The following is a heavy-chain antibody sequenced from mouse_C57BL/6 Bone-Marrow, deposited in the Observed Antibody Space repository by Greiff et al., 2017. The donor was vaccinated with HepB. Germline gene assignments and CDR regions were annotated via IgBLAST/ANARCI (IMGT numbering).Heavy chain of an antibody. J-gene: IGHJ4*01. CDR3: AREDYYAMDY. V-gene: IGHV1-69*01. CDR1: GYTFTSFW. CDR2: IDPSDSYT. Sequence: VQLQQPGAELVMPGASVKLSCKASGYTFTSFWMHWVKQRPGQGLEWIGEIDPSDSYTNYSQKFKGKSTLTVDKSSSTAYMQLSSLTSEDSAVYYCAREDYYAMDYWGQGTSVTVSS.